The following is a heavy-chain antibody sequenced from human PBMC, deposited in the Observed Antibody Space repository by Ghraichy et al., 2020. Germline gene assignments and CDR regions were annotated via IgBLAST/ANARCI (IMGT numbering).Heavy chain of an antibody. J-gene: IGHJ3*02. V-gene: IGHV4-34*01. CDR1: GGSFSGYY. Sequence: SETLSLTCAVYGGSFSGYYWSWIRQPPGKGLEWIGEINHSGSTNYNPSLKSRVTISVDTSKNQFSLKLSSVTAADTAVYYCARRGALRWYPYKAFDIWGQGTMVTVSS. CDR2: INHSGST. D-gene: IGHD4-23*01. CDR3: ARRGALRWYPYKAFDI.